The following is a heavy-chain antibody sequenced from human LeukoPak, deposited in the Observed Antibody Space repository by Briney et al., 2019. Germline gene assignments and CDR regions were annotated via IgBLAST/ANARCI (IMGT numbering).Heavy chain of an antibody. CDR1: GGSINSRSSY. CDR2: IYYSGST. J-gene: IGHJ4*02. CDR3: ARADSTGDEIDY. D-gene: IGHD7-27*01. V-gene: IGHV4-39*02. Sequence: SETLSLTCIVSGGSINSRSSYWGWIRQPPGTGLEWIGNIYYSGSTYYNSSLKSRVTITVDTSKNHFSLKLNSVTAADTAVYYCARADSTGDEIDYWGQGTLVTVSS.